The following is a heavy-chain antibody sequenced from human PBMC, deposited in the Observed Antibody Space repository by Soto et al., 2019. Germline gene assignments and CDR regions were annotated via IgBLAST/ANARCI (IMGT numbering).Heavy chain of an antibody. CDR3: AKEDDLWTNGHFDI. CDR2: ISPNGDAT. J-gene: IGHJ3*02. D-gene: IGHD3-3*01. Sequence: GGSLRLSCAASGFTFSTYAMSWVRQAPGKGLEWVSAISPNGDATYYADSVKGRFTISRDNSRNTLYVQMNSLRSEDTAIYYCAKEDDLWTNGHFDIWGQGTLVTVSS. CDR1: GFTFSTYA. V-gene: IGHV3-23*01.